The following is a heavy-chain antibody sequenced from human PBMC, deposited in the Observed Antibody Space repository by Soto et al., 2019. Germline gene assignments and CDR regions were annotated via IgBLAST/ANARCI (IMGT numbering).Heavy chain of an antibody. CDR3: ARHEWLQLWLVTEY. V-gene: IGHV4-39*01. Sequence: SETLSLTCSVSGDSIGSSTNYWCWIRHPPGKGLEWIGTIYHSGNTYYNPTLKSRVAISVDMSKNQFSLRLNSVTAADTAVYYCARHEWLQLWLVTEYWGQGALVTVSS. CDR1: GDSIGSSTNY. D-gene: IGHD5-18*01. J-gene: IGHJ4*02. CDR2: IYHSGNT.